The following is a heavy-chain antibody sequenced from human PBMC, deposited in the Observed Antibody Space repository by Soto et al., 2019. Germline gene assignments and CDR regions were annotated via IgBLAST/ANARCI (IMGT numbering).Heavy chain of an antibody. CDR3: ARGEGSVVVPADWFDP. V-gene: IGHV1-3*01. J-gene: IGHJ5*02. Sequence: GASVKVSCKASGYTFTSYAMHWVRQAPGQRLEWMGWINAGNGNTKYSQKFQGRVTITRDTSASTAYMELSSLRSEDTAVYYCARGEGSVVVPADWFDPWGQGTLVTVSS. CDR2: INAGNGNT. D-gene: IGHD2-2*01. CDR1: GYTFTSYA.